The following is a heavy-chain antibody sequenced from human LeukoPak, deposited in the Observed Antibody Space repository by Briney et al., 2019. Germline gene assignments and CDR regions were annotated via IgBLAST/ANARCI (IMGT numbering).Heavy chain of an antibody. CDR1: GLTIDGYA. V-gene: IGHV3-23*01. Sequence: GGSLRLSCAASGLTIDGYAMSWVRQAPGKGLEWVSIISGNGGKIYYADSVKGRFTISRDSPKNTLYLQMDGLRDEDTAVYFCAKDTDYYYGSGTPQRPFDYWGQGTLVTVSS. D-gene: IGHD3-10*01. CDR2: ISGNGGKI. J-gene: IGHJ4*02. CDR3: AKDTDYYYGSGTPQRPFDY.